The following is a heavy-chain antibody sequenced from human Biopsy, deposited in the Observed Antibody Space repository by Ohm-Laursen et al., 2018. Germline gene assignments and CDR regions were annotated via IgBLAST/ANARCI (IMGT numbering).Heavy chain of an antibody. D-gene: IGHD3-22*01. J-gene: IGHJ3*02. CDR3: ARDRLLYRYDSSGSDI. V-gene: IGHV3-33*01. CDR1: GFTFSSYG. CDR2: IWYDGNNK. Sequence: SLRLSCSASGFTFSSYGMHWVRQAPGKGLEWVAFIWYDGNNKYYADPVKGRLTISRDNYKNILYLQMNSLRVEDTAVYYCARDRLLYRYDSSGSDIWGQGTVVTVSS.